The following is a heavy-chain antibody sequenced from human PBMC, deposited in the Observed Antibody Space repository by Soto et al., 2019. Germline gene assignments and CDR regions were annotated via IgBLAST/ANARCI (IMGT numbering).Heavy chain of an antibody. D-gene: IGHD3-3*01. J-gene: IGHJ4*02. CDR1: GFTFSSYG. Sequence: GGSLRLSCAASGFTFSSYGMHWVRQAPGKGLEWVAVIWYDGSNKYYADSVKGRFTISRDNSKNTLYLQMNSLRAEDTAVYYCARGGDPKYYDFWSGFDYWGQGTLVTISS. CDR2: IWYDGSNK. CDR3: ARGGDPKYYDFWSGFDY. V-gene: IGHV3-33*01.